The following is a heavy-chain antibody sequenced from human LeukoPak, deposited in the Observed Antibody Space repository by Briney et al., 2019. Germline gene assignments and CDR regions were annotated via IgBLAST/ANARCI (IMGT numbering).Heavy chain of an antibody. V-gene: IGHV4-59*08. J-gene: IGHJ4*02. CDR1: GGSISSYY. CDR2: IFYNGNT. CDR3: ARGIDY. Sequence: SETLSLTCTVSGGSISSYYWSWVRQLPGKGLEWIGHIFYNGNTNYNPSLKSRLTISVDTSKNQFSLRLSSVTAADTAVYYCARGIDYWGQGTLVTVSS.